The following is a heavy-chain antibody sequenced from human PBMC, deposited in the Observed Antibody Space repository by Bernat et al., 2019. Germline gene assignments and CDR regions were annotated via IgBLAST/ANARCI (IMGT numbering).Heavy chain of an antibody. D-gene: IGHD2-2*01. Sequence: QVQLQESGPGLVKPSETLSLTCTVSGGSVSSGSYYWSWIRQPPGKGLEWIGYIYYSGSTNYNPSLKSRVTISVDTSKNQFSLKLSSVTAADTAVYYCARGVVPAATPLDWGQGTLVTVSS. CDR2: IYYSGST. J-gene: IGHJ4*02. V-gene: IGHV4-61*01. CDR1: GGSVSSGSYY. CDR3: ARGVVPAATPLD.